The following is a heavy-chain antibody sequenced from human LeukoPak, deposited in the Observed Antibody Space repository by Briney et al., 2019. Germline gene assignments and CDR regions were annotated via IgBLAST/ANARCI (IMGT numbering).Heavy chain of an antibody. J-gene: IGHJ4*02. V-gene: IGHV3-23*01. CDR1: GCCFNRNV. CDR3: AKDTDLDY. Sequence: GGFLRLSCAAAGCCFNRNVMSWVRQAAGKGLGWVSGMSGGGGSTYYADSVEGLFTISSDNSKNTLDLQMNSLRAEDTSVYYCAKDTDLDYWGQGTLVIVSS. D-gene: IGHD4-17*01. CDR2: MSGGGGST.